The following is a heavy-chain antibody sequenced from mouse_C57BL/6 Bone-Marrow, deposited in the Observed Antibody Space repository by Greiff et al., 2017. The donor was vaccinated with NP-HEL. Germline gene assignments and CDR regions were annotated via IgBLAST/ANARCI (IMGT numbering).Heavy chain of an antibody. CDR2: ISSGSSTI. Sequence: VQLQQSGGGLVKPGGSLKLSCAASGFTFSDYGMHWVRQAPEKGLEWVAYISSGSSTIYYADTVKGRFTISRDNAKNTLFLQMTSLRSEDTAMYYCARPGLYAMDYWGQGTSVTVSS. D-gene: IGHD3-1*01. V-gene: IGHV5-17*01. CDR1: GFTFSDYG. J-gene: IGHJ4*01. CDR3: ARPGLYAMDY.